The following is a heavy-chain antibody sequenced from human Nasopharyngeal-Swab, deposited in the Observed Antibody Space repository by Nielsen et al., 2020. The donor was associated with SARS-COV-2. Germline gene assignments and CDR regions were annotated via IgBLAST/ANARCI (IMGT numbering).Heavy chain of an antibody. D-gene: IGHD6-13*01. J-gene: IGHJ4*02. CDR1: GGSISTYY. V-gene: IGHV4-59*13. CDR2: IYYSGSA. CDR3: ANSPYRSGWYYFAY. Sequence: SETLSLTCIVSGGSISTYYWSWIRQTPGKGLEWIGHIYYSGSANYNPSLKSRVTFSVDTSKNQFSLNLSSVTAADTVVYYCANSPYRSGWYYFAYWGQGTLVTVSS.